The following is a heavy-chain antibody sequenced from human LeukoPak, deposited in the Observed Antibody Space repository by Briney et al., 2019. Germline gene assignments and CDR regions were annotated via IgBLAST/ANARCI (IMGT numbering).Heavy chain of an antibody. V-gene: IGHV3-23*01. CDR3: ANIAVAEVAFDY. CDR1: GFTFSSYA. Sequence: GGSLRLSCAASGFTFSSYAMSWVRQAPGKGLEWVSAISGSGGSTYYADSVKGRFTISRDNSKNALYLQMNSLRAEDTAVYYCANIAVAEVAFDYWGQGTLVTVPS. J-gene: IGHJ4*02. CDR2: ISGSGGST. D-gene: IGHD6-19*01.